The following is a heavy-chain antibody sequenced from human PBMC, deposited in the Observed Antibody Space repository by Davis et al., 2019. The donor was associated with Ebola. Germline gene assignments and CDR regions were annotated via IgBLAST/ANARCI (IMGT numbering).Heavy chain of an antibody. CDR1: GFTSTSYS. Sequence: PGGSLRLSCAPSGFTSTSYSMNWVRQAPGKGLEWVSSISSSGSTINYADSVKGRFSVSRDNAKNSLYLQMNSLRDEATAVFYCARGRTVTDYVDYWGPGILVTVSS. V-gene: IGHV3-48*02. D-gene: IGHD4-17*01. CDR3: ARGRTVTDYVDY. J-gene: IGHJ4*02. CDR2: ISSSGSTI.